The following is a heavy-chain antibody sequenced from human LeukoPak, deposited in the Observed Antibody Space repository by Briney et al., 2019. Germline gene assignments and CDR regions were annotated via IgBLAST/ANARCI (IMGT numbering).Heavy chain of an antibody. CDR3: ARTHQGYSGYVPYYYYMDV. Sequence: PGGSLRLSCAASGFTFSDYYMTWIRQAPGKGLEWVSYISSSGSTIYYADSVKGRFTISRDNAKNTLYLQMNSLRAEDTAVYYCARTHQGYSGYVPYYYYMDVWGKGTTVTISS. CDR1: GFTFSDYY. D-gene: IGHD5-12*01. J-gene: IGHJ6*03. V-gene: IGHV3-11*04. CDR2: ISSSGSTI.